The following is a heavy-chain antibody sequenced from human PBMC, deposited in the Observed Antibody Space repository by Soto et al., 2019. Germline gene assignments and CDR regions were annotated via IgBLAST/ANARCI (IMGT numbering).Heavy chain of an antibody. CDR1: GGTFSSYA. V-gene: IGHV1-69*13. Sequence: ASVKVSCKASGGTFSSYAISWVRQAPGQGLEWMGGIIPIFGTANYAQKFQGRVTITADESTSTAYMELSSLRSEDTAVYYCAREGYYYDSSGSVDWGQGTLVTRLL. CDR3: AREGYYYDSSGSVD. CDR2: IIPIFGTA. J-gene: IGHJ4*02. D-gene: IGHD3-22*01.